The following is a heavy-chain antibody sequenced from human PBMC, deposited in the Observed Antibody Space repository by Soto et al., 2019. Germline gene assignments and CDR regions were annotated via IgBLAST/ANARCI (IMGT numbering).Heavy chain of an antibody. CDR2: INYSGST. D-gene: IGHD2-15*01. CDR1: GGSFNNYY. CDR3: APGKRWSTYDH. V-gene: IGHV4-34*01. Sequence: SETLSLTCAVYGGSFNNYYWTWIRQPPGKGLEWIGEINYSGSTNYNPSLKSRVAISADTSKNQFSLEVNSVTAADTAVYYCAPGKRWSTYDHWGQGTLVTVSS. J-gene: IGHJ4*02.